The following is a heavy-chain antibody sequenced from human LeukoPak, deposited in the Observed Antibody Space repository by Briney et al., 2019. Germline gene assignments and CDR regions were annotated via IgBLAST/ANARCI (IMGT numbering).Heavy chain of an antibody. CDR3: ARVKRKGITMVRGVYDY. V-gene: IGHV1-2*02. CDR2: INPNSGGT. Sequence: GASVKVSCKASGYTFTGYYMHWVRQAPGQGLEWMGWINPNSGGTNYAQKFQGRVTMTRDTSISTAYMELSRLRSDGTAVYYCARVKRKGITMVRGVYDYWGQGNLVTVSS. D-gene: IGHD3-10*01. CDR1: GYTFTGYY. J-gene: IGHJ4*02.